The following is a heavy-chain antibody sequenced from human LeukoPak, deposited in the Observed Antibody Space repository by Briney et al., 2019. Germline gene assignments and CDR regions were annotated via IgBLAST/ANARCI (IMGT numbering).Heavy chain of an antibody. V-gene: IGHV3-7*01. J-gene: IGHJ4*02. CDR3: VRLQRAVTGNY. D-gene: IGHD4-11*01. CDR1: GFTFSSYS. Sequence: GGSLRLSCAASGFTFSSYSMSWVRQAPGKGLEWVANIRQDGSYKQYVDSVKGRFTISRDNAQNSLYLQMNSLRTEDTAVYYCVRLQRAVTGNYWGQGTLVTVSS. CDR2: IRQDGSYK.